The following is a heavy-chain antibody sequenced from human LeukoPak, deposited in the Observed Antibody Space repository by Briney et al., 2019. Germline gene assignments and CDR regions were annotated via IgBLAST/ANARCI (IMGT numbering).Heavy chain of an antibody. CDR1: GFTFSSYG. V-gene: IGHV3-30*02. CDR2: IRYDGSNK. D-gene: IGHD3-10*01. J-gene: IGHJ4*02. CDR3: AKDPYYYGSGSYGRGYYFDY. Sequence: GGSLRLSSAASGFTFSSYGMHWVRQAPGKGLEWVAFIRYDGSNKYYADSVKGRFTISRDNSKNTLYLQMNSLRAEDTAVYYCAKDPYYYGSGSYGRGYYFDYWGQGTLVTVSS.